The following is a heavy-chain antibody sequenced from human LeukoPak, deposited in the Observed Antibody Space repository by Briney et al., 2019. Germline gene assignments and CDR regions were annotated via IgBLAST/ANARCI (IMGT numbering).Heavy chain of an antibody. V-gene: IGHV3-30*02. CDR2: DGTSK. CDR3: AKETRGSYSDY. CDR1: GFTFSSSG. J-gene: IGHJ4*02. D-gene: IGHD1-26*01. Sequence: AGYLSRYCAASGFTFSSSGMHWVRQAPGKGLEWVAFDGTSKYYADSVKGRITISRDNSKNTVYLQMNSLRAKDTAVYYCAKETRGSYSDYWGQGTLVTVSS.